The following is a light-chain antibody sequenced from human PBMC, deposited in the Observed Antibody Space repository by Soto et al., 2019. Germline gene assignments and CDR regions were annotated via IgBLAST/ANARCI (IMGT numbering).Light chain of an antibody. V-gene: IGKV1-39*01. CDR2: AAS. CDR1: QSISSY. Sequence: DIQMTQSPSSLSASVGDRVTITCRASQSISSYLNWYQQKPGKAPKLLIYAASSLQSWVPSRFSGSGSGTDFTLTISSLQPEDFATFYCQQSYSTLLWTFGQGTKVEIK. J-gene: IGKJ1*01. CDR3: QQSYSTLLWT.